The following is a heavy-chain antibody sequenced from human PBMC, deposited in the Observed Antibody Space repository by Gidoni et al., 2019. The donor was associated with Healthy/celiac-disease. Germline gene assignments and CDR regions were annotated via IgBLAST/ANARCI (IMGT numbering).Heavy chain of an antibody. CDR2: TYYRSKWYN. Sequence: QVQLQQSGPGLVKPSQTLSLTCAISGDSVSSNSAAWNWIRQSPSRGLEWLGRTYYRSKWYNDYAVSVKSRITINPDTSKNQFSLQLNSVTPEDTAVYYCARDLGYYDFWSGYPPSGYFDYWGQGTLVTVSS. V-gene: IGHV6-1*01. J-gene: IGHJ4*02. D-gene: IGHD3-3*01. CDR3: ARDLGYYDFWSGYPPSGYFDY. CDR1: GDSVSSNSAA.